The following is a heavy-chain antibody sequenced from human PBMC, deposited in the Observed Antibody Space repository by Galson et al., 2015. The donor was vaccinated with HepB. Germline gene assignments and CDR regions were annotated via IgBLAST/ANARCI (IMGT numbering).Heavy chain of an antibody. Sequence: SLRLSCAASGFTFEDYAMHWVRQVPGKGLEWVSGISWKSDFTGYADSVRGRFTISRDNAKYSLYLQMNRLRTEDTALYYCAQDLTYYYGSGSYFVGMDAWGQGTTVTVS. CDR1: GFTFEDYA. D-gene: IGHD3-10*01. J-gene: IGHJ6*02. CDR2: ISWKSDFT. CDR3: AQDLTYYYGSGSYFVGMDA. V-gene: IGHV3-9*01.